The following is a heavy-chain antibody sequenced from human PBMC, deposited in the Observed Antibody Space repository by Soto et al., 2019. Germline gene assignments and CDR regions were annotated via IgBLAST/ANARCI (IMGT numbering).Heavy chain of an antibody. CDR1: GCSVFNYA. CDR2: LSGSGTST. J-gene: IGHJ4*02. CDR3: AKATTNGGWFNPFDS. D-gene: IGHD6-19*01. V-gene: IGHV3-23*01. Sequence: WSLVRACSASGCSVFNYAMNGVRQAPGKGLEWVSVLSGSGTSTYYADSVKGRFTISRDNSRDTLFLQMNSLTADDTAVYYCAKATTNGGWFNPFDSWGQGAPVTV.